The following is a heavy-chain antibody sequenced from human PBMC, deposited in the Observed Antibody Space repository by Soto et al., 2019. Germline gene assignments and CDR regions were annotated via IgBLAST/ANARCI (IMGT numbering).Heavy chain of an antibody. Sequence: ASVKVSCKASGYTFTSYYMHWVRQAPGQGLEWMGIINPSGGSTSYAQKFQGRVTMTRDTSTSTAYMELSSLRSEDTAVYYCARTIVVVPAASPYYYYYGMDVWGQGTTVTVSS. CDR2: INPSGGST. D-gene: IGHD2-2*01. CDR1: GYTFTSYY. J-gene: IGHJ6*02. V-gene: IGHV1-46*01. CDR3: ARTIVVVPAASPYYYYYGMDV.